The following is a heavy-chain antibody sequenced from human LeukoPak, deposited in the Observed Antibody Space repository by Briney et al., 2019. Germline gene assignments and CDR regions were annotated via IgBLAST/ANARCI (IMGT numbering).Heavy chain of an antibody. Sequence: GGSLKLSCAASGFIFTGSTVHWVRQASGKGLEWLGRSRRKVNNYATDYAASVKGRFTISRDESKNTAFLKMNSLRTEDTALYYCTFYGSNNDYWGQGTLVTVYS. CDR2: SRRKVNNYAT. D-gene: IGHD3-10*01. V-gene: IGHV3-73*01. CDR3: TFYGSNNDY. CDR1: GFIFTGST. J-gene: IGHJ4*02.